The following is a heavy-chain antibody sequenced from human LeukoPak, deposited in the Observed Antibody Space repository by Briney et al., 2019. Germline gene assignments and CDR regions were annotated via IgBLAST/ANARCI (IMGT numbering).Heavy chain of an antibody. CDR2: ISGSGDST. CDR3: AKYGAPGWSGYLDY. Sequence: GGSLRLSCAASGFTFSNYCVTWVRQAPGKALEWVSSISGSGDSTYYADSVKGRFTISRDNSKNTLYLQMNSLRVEDTAIYYCAKYGAPGWSGYLDYWGQGTLVTVCS. CDR1: GFTFSNYC. J-gene: IGHJ4*02. V-gene: IGHV3-23*01. D-gene: IGHD4/OR15-4a*01.